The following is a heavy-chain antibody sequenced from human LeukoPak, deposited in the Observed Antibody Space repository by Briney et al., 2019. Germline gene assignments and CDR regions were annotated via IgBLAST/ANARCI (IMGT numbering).Heavy chain of an antibody. CDR1: GDSISGYF. D-gene: IGHD3-22*01. CDR3: ARDGDYYNSSGYYYFDY. J-gene: IGHJ4*02. CDR2: VYSTGNT. Sequence: SETLYLTCTVSGDSISGYFWTWIRQPPGKGLEWIGYVYSTGNTNYNPSLQSRVTISVDTSKNQFSLKLTSVTAADTAVYYCARDGDYYNSSGYYYFDYWGQGTLVTVSS. V-gene: IGHV4-59*01.